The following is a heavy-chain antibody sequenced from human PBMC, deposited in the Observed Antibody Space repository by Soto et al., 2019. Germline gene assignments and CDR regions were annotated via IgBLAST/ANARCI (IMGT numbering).Heavy chain of an antibody. V-gene: IGHV3-30*18. CDR1: GFTFINYA. J-gene: IGHJ6*02. Sequence: PGGSLRLSCAASGFTFINYAIHCVRQAPGNGLGWVAVVSFAATNQYYADSVKGRVTISRDNSQSTVFVQMNSLRDEDTAVYYCAKDVGYCSGTTCYGGYDDGLDGWGQGTTVTVSS. CDR2: VSFAATNQ. CDR3: AKDVGYCSGTTCYGGYDDGLDG. D-gene: IGHD2-2*01.